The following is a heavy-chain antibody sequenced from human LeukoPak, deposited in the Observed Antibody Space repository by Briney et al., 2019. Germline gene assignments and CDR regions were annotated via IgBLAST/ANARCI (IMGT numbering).Heavy chain of an antibody. D-gene: IGHD4-17*01. J-gene: IGHJ4*02. CDR1: GGSISSGDYY. CDR3: AREGGTVTTSDY. Sequence: SETLSLTCTVSGGSISSGDYYWSWIRQPPGKGLEWIGYIYYSGSTYHNPSLKSRVTISVDTSKNQFSLKLSSVTAADTAVYYCAREGGTVTTSDYWGQGTLVTVSS. CDR2: IYYSGST. V-gene: IGHV4-30-4*01.